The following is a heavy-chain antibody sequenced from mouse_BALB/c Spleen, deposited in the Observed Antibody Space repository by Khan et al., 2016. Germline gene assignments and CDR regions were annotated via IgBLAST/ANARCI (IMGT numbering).Heavy chain of an antibody. CDR3: ARGVYYGDYVGAMDY. Sequence: QVQLQQSGAELVRPGTSVKMSCKAAGYTFTDYWLNWVKQRPGHGLEWIGDIYLGGGYSNYNEKFKGKAKLTADTSSSTAYMHLSSLTSEDSAIYSCARGVYYGDYVGAMDYWVQATSVTVSS. D-gene: IGHD2-13*01. V-gene: IGHV1-63*02. J-gene: IGHJ4*01. CDR1: GYTFTDYW. CDR2: IYLGGGYS.